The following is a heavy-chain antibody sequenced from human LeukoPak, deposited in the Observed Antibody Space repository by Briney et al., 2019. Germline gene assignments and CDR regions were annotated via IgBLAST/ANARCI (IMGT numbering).Heavy chain of an antibody. J-gene: IGHJ4*02. CDR1: GYTLTELS. D-gene: IGHD6-19*01. V-gene: IGHV1-24*01. CDR2: FDPEDGET. Sequence: AASVKVSCKVSGYTLTELSMHWVRQAPGKGLEWMGGFDPEDGETIYAQKFQGRVTMTGDTSTDTAYMELSSLRSEDTAVYYCATGPRTSIAVAGNDYWGQGTLVTVSS. CDR3: ATGPRTSIAVAGNDY.